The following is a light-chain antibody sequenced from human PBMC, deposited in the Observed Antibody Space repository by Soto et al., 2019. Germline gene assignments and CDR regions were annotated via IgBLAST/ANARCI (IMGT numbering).Light chain of an antibody. CDR3: QQVNSFPPFT. Sequence: DIQLTQSPSFLSASIGDRVTITSRASQDISISLAWYQQKPGKAPKILMYAASSLESWVPSRFSGSGSGTEFTLTISSLQPDDFATYYCQQVNSFPPFTFGGGTTVEIK. V-gene: IGKV1-9*01. J-gene: IGKJ4*01. CDR1: QDISIS. CDR2: AAS.